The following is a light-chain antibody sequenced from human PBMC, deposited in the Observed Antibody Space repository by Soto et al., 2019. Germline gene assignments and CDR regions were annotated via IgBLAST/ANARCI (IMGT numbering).Light chain of an antibody. CDR3: QQYRTSPIT. CDR2: GAS. V-gene: IGKV3-20*01. J-gene: IGKJ5*01. CDR1: QSITNNY. Sequence: ETVLTQSPGTLSLSPGERATLSCRASQSITNNYLAWYQQKPGQAPRLLIYGASSRVTGIPDRFSGSVSGTDCALTISRLEPEDFAVYYCQQYRTSPITFGQGTRLEMK.